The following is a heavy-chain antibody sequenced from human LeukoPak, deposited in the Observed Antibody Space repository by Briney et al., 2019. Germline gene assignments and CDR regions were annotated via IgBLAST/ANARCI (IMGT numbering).Heavy chain of an antibody. CDR1: GGSISSGGYY. V-gene: IGHV4-31*03. D-gene: IGHD3-10*01. CDR2: IYYSGST. Sequence: SETLSLTCTVSGGSISSGGYYWSWIRQHPGKGLEWIGYIYYSGSTYYNPSLKSRVTISVDTSKNQFSLKLSSVTAADTAVYYCARVRPFVSLIDYWGQGTLVTVSS. J-gene: IGHJ4*02. CDR3: ARVRPFVSLIDY.